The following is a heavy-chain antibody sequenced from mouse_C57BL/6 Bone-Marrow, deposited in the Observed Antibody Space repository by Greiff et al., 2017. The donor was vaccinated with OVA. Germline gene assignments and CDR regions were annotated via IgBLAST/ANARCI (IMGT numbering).Heavy chain of an antibody. CDR2: ISYDGSN. D-gene: IGHD2-12*01. V-gene: IGHV3-6*01. CDR1: GYSITSGYY. J-gene: IGHJ1*03. Sequence: EVHLVESGPGLVKPSQSLSLTCSVTGYSITSGYYWNWIRQFPGNKLEWMGYISYDGSNNYNPSLKNRISITRDTSKNQFFLKLNSVTTEDTATYYCARSYYSLWYFDVWGTGTTVTVSS. CDR3: ARSYYSLWYFDV.